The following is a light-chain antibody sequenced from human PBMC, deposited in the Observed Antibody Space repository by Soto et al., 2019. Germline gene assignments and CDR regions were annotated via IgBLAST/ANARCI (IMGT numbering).Light chain of an antibody. Sequence: VMTQSPDSLAVSLGERATLSCRASQTVSSSFLAWYQQTPGQAPRLLIYAASSRATGIPDRFSGSGSGTDFTLTITSLEPEDFAVYYCQQRYNWPPTFGQGTRLEIK. CDR1: QTVSSSF. V-gene: IGKV3D-20*02. CDR3: QQRYNWPPT. CDR2: AAS. J-gene: IGKJ5*01.